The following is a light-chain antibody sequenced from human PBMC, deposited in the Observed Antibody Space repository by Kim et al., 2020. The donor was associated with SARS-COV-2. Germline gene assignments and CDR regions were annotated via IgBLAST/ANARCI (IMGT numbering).Light chain of an antibody. Sequence: ASVRLTCTLNRGHTIYANAWHQQLPGKGPGYLMTVNSDGSHNKGDGIPDRCSGSGSGPERYLIIASLQSDDEADYYCQTWDTGTWVFGGGTELTVL. CDR2: VNSDGSH. J-gene: IGLJ3*02. CDR1: RGHTIYA. V-gene: IGLV4-69*01. CDR3: QTWDTGTWV.